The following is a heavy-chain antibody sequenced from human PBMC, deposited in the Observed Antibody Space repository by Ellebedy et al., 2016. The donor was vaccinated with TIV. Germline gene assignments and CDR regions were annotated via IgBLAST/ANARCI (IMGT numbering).Heavy chain of an antibody. CDR3: ARSRYTSSWKYYFDH. D-gene: IGHD6-13*01. V-gene: IGHV3-30*04. CDR1: GFTFTTYP. J-gene: IGHJ4*02. Sequence: PGGSLRLSCAASGFTFTTYPIHWVRQAPGKGLEWVAVISNDGNNYHYADSVKGRFTISRDNSKNTVYLQMNSLSAEDTAVYSCARSRYTSSWKYYFDHWGQGTLVTVSS. CDR2: ISNDGNNY.